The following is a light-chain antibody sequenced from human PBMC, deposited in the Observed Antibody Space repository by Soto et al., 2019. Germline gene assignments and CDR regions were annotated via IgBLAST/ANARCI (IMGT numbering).Light chain of an antibody. J-gene: IGLJ3*02. V-gene: IGLV2-14*01. CDR2: EVG. CDR3: SSYTSSTTQV. Sequence: QSALTQPRSVSGSPGQSVTFSCTGTSGDIGAYNYVSWYQQHPGKAPKLVIYEVGNRPSGVSNRFSGSKSGNTASLTISGLQAEDEADYYCSSYTSSTTQVFGGGTKLTVL. CDR1: SGDIGAYNY.